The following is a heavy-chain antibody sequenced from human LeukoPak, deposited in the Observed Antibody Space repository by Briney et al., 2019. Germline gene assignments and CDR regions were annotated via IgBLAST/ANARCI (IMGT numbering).Heavy chain of an antibody. CDR3: GRNGRTWVTRSY. V-gene: IGHV3-7*01. D-gene: IGHD5-18*01. J-gene: IGHJ4*02. Sequence: GGSLRLSCAASGFTFSSYWMSWVRQAPGKRLEWVANIKQDGSEKYYVDSVKGRFTISRDNAKDSLYLQMNSLSAEDTAVYYCGRNGRTWVTRSYWGQGTLVTVSS. CDR1: GFTFSSYW. CDR2: IKQDGSEK.